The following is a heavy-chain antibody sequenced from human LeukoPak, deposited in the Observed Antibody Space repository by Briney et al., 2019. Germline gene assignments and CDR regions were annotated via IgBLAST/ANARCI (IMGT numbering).Heavy chain of an antibody. CDR3: TRGGGLDV. CDR2: INHNGNVN. V-gene: IGHV3-7*03. J-gene: IGHJ6*02. D-gene: IGHD3-16*01. Sequence: GGSLRLSCAASGFTFSSYWMNWARQAPGKGLEWVASINHNGNVNYYVDSVKGRFTISRDNAKNSLYLQMSNLRAEDTAVYFCTRGGGLDVWGQGATVTVSS. CDR1: GFTFSSYW.